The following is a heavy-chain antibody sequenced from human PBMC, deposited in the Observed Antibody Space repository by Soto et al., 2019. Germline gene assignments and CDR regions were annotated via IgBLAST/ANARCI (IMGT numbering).Heavy chain of an antibody. D-gene: IGHD4-17*01. CDR1: GGTFSSYA. J-gene: IGHJ5*02. CDR2: IIPIFGTA. Sequence: SVKVSCKASGGTFSSYAISWVRQAPGQGLEWMGGIIPIFGTANYAQKFQGRVTITADESTSTAYMELSSLRSEDTAVYYCARGSTTVVTPGPYNWFDPWGPGTLVTVSS. CDR3: ARGSTTVVTPGPYNWFDP. V-gene: IGHV1-69*13.